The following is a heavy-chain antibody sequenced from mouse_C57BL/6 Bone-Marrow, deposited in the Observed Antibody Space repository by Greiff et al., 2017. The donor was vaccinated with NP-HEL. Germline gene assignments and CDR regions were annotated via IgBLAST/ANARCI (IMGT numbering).Heavy chain of an antibody. J-gene: IGHJ4*01. V-gene: IGHV1-82*01. CDR2: IYPGDGDT. CDR1: GYAFSSSW. D-gene: IGHD1-3*01. Sequence: VQLQQSGPELVKPGASVKISCKASGYAFSSSWMNWVKQRPGKGLEWIGRIYPGDGDTNYNGKFKGKATLTADKSSSTAYMQLSSLTSEDSAVYFCARSRYRAMDYWGQGTSVTVSS. CDR3: ARSRYRAMDY.